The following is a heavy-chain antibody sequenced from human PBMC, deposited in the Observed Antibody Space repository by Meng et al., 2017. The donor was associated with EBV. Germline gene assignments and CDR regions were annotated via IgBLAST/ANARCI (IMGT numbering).Heavy chain of an antibody. CDR2: LIPMSDAP. J-gene: IGHJ4*02. CDR3: ASESGRGFTPDY. V-gene: IGHV1-69*01. Sequence: QVQWLPSGAQVRQPGSSVKVSCKTSGGTFRSDAISWVRQAPGQGLEWMGGLIPMSDAPHYAQKFQGRVTITADESTSTHYMDLSGLRSEDTAVYYCASESGRGFTPDYWGQGTLVTVSS. D-gene: IGHD3-10*01. CDR1: GGTFRSDA.